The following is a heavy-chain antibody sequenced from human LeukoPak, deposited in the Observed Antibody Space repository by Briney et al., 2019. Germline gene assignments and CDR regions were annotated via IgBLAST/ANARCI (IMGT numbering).Heavy chain of an antibody. CDR2: IYSSGNT. J-gene: IGHJ5*02. Sequence: SETLSLTCTVSGGSVSSSNYYWGWIRQPPGRDLEWTGSIYSSGNTYYNPSLESRVTISVDTSKNQLSLKLTSATAADTSVYYCARHSGLRSPFDPWGQGTLVTVSS. CDR1: GGSVSSSNYY. D-gene: IGHD3-3*01. V-gene: IGHV4-39*01. CDR3: ARHSGLRSPFDP.